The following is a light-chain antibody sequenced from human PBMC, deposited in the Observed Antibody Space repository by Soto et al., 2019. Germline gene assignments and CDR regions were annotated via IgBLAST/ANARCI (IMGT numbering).Light chain of an antibody. CDR2: EVS. J-gene: IGLJ1*01. CDR1: SSDVGGYNY. V-gene: IGLV2-14*01. CDR3: KSYTIRSTLDF. Sequence: QSALTQPASVSGSPGQWITISCTGTSSDVGGYNYVSWYQQHPGKAPKLMIYEVSNRPSGVSNRFAGYKSGNTASLTISGLQAEDEADYYGKSYTIRSTLDFFGTGTKLTVL.